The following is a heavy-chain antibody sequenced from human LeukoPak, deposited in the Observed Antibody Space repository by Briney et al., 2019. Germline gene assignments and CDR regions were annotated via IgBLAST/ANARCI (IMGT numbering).Heavy chain of an antibody. CDR3: ARALQYFDWSPEYYFDY. Sequence: GGSLRLSCAASGFTVSSNYMSWVRQAPGKGLEWVSVIYSGGSTYYADSVKGRFTISRVNSKNTLYLQMNSLRAEDTAVYYCARALQYFDWSPEYYFDYWGQGTLVTVSS. CDR2: IYSGGST. D-gene: IGHD3-9*01. V-gene: IGHV3-66*01. J-gene: IGHJ4*02. CDR1: GFTVSSNY.